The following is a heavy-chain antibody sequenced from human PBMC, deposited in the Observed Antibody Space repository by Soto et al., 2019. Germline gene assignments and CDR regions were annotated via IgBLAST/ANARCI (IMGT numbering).Heavy chain of an antibody. CDR2: IHSSGNT. CDR1: GGSVSSGGHY. Sequence: QVQLQESGPALVKPSQTLSLTCTVSGGSVSSGGHYWGWIRQQSGKGLEWIGYIHSSGNTYYNPSLKSRVTISLDTSTNQFSLRLSSVTAADTAVYYCARASSSDQYFDYWGQGTLVTVSS. V-gene: IGHV4-31*03. D-gene: IGHD6-6*01. J-gene: IGHJ4*02. CDR3: ARASSSDQYFDY.